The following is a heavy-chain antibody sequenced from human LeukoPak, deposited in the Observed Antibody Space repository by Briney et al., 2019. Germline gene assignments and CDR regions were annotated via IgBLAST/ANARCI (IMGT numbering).Heavy chain of an antibody. J-gene: IGHJ4*02. CDR3: ARGAATDDRIDY. CDR2: IYYSGST. CDR1: GGSISSYY. Sequence: SETLSLTCTVSGGSISSYYWSWIRQPPGKGLEWIGYIYYSGSTNYNPSLKSRVTISVETSKNQFSLKLSSVTAADTAVYYCARGAATDDRIDYWGQGTLVTVSS. V-gene: IGHV4-59*01. D-gene: IGHD6-25*01.